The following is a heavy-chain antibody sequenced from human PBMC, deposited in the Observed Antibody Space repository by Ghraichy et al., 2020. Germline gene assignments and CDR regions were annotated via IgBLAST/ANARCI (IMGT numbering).Heavy chain of an antibody. D-gene: IGHD6-19*01. CDR1: GGSISSYY. CDR2: IYTSGST. V-gene: IGHV4-4*07. Sequence: SETLSLTCTVSGGSISSYYWSWIRQPAGKGLEWIGRIYTSGSTNYNPSLKSRVTMSVDTSKNQFSLKLSSVTAADPAVYYCARTSSCWYDDAFDIWGQGTMVTVSS. CDR3: ARTSSCWYDDAFDI. J-gene: IGHJ3*02.